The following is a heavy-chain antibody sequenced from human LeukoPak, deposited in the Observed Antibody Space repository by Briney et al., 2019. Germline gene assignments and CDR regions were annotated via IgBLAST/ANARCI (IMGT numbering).Heavy chain of an antibody. CDR3: AKDPGDKAVDRWFDP. D-gene: IGHD6-19*01. CDR2: IKEDGSDK. Sequence: GGSLRLSCAATGFSFTTYWMSWVRQAPGKGLEWVANIKEDGSDKYYVDSVKGRFSISRDSAKNSLYLQMSSLRAEDTAVYYCAKDPGDKAVDRWFDPWGQGTLVTVSS. J-gene: IGHJ5*02. V-gene: IGHV3-7*03. CDR1: GFSFTTYW.